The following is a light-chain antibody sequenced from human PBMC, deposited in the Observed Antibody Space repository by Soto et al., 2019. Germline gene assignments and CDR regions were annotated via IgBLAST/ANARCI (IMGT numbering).Light chain of an antibody. CDR3: QQYRSSLPWT. CDR1: QRIGSNY. V-gene: IGKV3-20*01. CDR2: RTS. J-gene: IGKJ1*01. Sequence: EIVLTQSPGTLSLSPGERATLSCRASQRIGSNYIAWYQQKPGQAPRLLLYRTSTRATGIPDRFSGSGSETDFTLTSSRLEPEDFAVFYCQQYRSSLPWTFGQGTKVEV.